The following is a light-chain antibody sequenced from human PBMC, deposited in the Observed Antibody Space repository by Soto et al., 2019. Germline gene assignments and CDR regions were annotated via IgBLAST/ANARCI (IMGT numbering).Light chain of an antibody. Sequence: EIPMTQSPSTLSASPGERATISCRASQSVSSCLAWYQQKPGQAPKLLIYKASTRASGIPARFSGSGSGTEFTLTISSLQSEDFAVYYCQQYNSWPSFGQGTKVDI. V-gene: IGKV3-15*01. CDR2: KAS. CDR1: QSVSSC. CDR3: QQYNSWPS. J-gene: IGKJ1*01.